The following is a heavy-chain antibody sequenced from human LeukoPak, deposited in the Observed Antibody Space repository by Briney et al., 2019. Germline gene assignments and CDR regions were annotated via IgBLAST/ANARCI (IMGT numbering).Heavy chain of an antibody. J-gene: IGHJ4*02. CDR2: INHSGNT. CDR3: ARGESAVAGTGSLFDY. D-gene: IGHD6-19*01. CDR1: GGSFSGYY. V-gene: IGHV4-34*01. Sequence: SETLSLTCAVYGGSFSGYYWSWIRQPPGKGLEWIGEINHSGNTNYNPSLKSRVTISVDTSKNQFSLKLSSVTAADTAVYYCARGESAVAGTGSLFDYWGQGTLVTVSS.